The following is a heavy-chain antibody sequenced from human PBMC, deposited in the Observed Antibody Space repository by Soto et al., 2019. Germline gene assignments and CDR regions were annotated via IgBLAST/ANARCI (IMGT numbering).Heavy chain of an antibody. J-gene: IGHJ4*02. Sequence: PGESLKISCSGSGYSFANYWIGWVRQMPGKGLEWMGIIYPSDSDTRYSPSFQGQVTISADKSISAAYLQWTSLKASDTAMYFCARGDTSDYSTATTADYWGQGTLVTVSS. V-gene: IGHV5-51*01. CDR3: ARGDTSDYSTATTADY. D-gene: IGHD3-22*01. CDR2: IYPSDSDT. CDR1: GYSFANYW.